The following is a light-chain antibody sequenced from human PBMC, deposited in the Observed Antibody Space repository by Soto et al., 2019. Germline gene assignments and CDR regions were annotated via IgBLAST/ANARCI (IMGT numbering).Light chain of an antibody. J-gene: IGKJ2*01. V-gene: IGKV2-28*01. CDR2: LGS. Sequence: DLVMTQSPLSLPVTPGEPASISCRSSQSLLHSNGYNYLDWYLQKPGQSPQLLIYLGSNRASGVPGRFSGSGSGTDFTLKISSVEAEDVGVYYCMQALQTPYTFGQGTKLEIK. CDR1: QSLLHSNGYNY. CDR3: MQALQTPYT.